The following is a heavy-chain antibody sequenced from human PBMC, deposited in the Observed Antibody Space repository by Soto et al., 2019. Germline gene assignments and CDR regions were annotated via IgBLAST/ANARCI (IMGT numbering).Heavy chain of an antibody. CDR2: ISYDGSNK. D-gene: IGHD2-15*01. CDR1: GFTFSSYG. V-gene: IGHV3-30*18. Sequence: PGGSLRLSCAASGFTFSSYGMHWVRQAPGKGLEWVAVISYDGSNKYYADSVKGRFTISRDNSKNTLYLQMNSLRAEDTAVYYCAKAQFCSGGSCYQYLQHWGQGTLVTVYS. CDR3: AKAQFCSGGSCYQYLQH. J-gene: IGHJ1*01.